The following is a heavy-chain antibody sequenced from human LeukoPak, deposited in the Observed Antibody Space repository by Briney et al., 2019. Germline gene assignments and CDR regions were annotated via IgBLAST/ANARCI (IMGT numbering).Heavy chain of an antibody. CDR3: ARQYCSSTSCGNWFDP. Sequence: GKSLKISCKGSGYSFTSYWIGWVRQMPGKGLEWMGIIYPGDSDTRYSPSFQGQVTISADKSISTAYLQWSSLKASDTAMYYCARQYCSSTSCGNWFDPWGQGTLVTVSS. CDR1: GYSFTSYW. V-gene: IGHV5-51*01. D-gene: IGHD2-2*01. CDR2: IYPGDSDT. J-gene: IGHJ5*02.